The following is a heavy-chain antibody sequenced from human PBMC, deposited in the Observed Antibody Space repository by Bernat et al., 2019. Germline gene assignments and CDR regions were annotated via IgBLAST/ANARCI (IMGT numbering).Heavy chain of an antibody. J-gene: IGHJ6*03. CDR3: ARGTSTSAPYMDV. CDR2: ISSSSNSI. Sequence: EVQLVESGGGLVQPGGSLRLSCAASGFIFNTYSMNWVRQAPGKGLEWVSYISSSSNSIYYADSVKGRFTISRDNAKNSLSLQMNSLRAEDTAVYYCARGTSTSAPYMDVWGKGTTVTVSS. CDR1: GFIFNTYS. V-gene: IGHV3-48*01.